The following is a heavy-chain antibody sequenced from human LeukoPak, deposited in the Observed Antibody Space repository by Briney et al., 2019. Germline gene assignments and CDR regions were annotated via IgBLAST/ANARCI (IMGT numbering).Heavy chain of an antibody. V-gene: IGHV3-21*06. Sequence: GGSLRLSCAASGFTFSRYSMNWVRQAPGKGLDWVSGTSASSSYKFYADSVKGRFTISRDNAKNSVDLQMNSLRVEDSAVYYCARGGDPVDYWGQGTLVTVSS. CDR1: GFTFSRYS. D-gene: IGHD3-16*01. CDR2: TSASSSYK. CDR3: ARGGDPVDY. J-gene: IGHJ4*02.